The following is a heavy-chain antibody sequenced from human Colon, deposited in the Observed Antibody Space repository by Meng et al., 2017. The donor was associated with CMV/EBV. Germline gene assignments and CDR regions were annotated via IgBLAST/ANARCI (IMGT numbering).Heavy chain of an antibody. CDR2: IKTDGSVT. Sequence: ASGFAFNDYWMHWVHQVPGMGLVWVSRIKTDGSVTNYADSVKGRFTISRDNAKNTVYLQMNNLRAEDTAVYYCARADDTRGSNWFDPWGQGTLVTVSS. V-gene: IGHV3-74*01. CDR1: GFAFNDYW. J-gene: IGHJ5*02. D-gene: IGHD2-2*01. CDR3: ARADDTRGSNWFDP.